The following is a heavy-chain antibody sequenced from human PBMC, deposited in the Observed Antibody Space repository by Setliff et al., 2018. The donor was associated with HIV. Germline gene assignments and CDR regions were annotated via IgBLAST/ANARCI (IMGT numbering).Heavy chain of an antibody. V-gene: IGHV4-4*09. CDR3: AGYGDYPLPKLIY. CDR2: IFDSGTT. J-gene: IGHJ4*02. CDR1: GGSITSYY. D-gene: IGHD4-17*01. Sequence: SETLSLTCTVSGGSITSYYWNWIRQSPGKGLEWIGYIFDSGTTKYNPSVTSRVTISVDASKNQFFLQLTSVTAADTAVYYCAGYGDYPLPKLIYWGQGTLVTVSS.